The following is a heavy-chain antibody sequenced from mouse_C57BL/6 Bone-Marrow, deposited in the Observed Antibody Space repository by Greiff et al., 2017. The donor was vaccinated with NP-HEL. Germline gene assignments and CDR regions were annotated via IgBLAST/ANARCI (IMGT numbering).Heavy chain of an antibody. D-gene: IGHD1-1*01. V-gene: IGHV1-50*01. CDR1: GYTFTSYW. Sequence: QVQLKQPGAELVKPGASVKLSCKASGYTFTSYWMQWVKQRPGQGLEWIGEIDPSDSYTNYNQKFKGKATLTVDTSSSTAYMQLSSLTSEDSAVYYCAITTGYWGQGTTLTVSS. CDR2: IDPSDSYT. J-gene: IGHJ2*01. CDR3: AITTGY.